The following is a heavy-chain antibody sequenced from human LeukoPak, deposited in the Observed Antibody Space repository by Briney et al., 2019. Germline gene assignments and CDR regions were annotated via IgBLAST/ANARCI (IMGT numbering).Heavy chain of an antibody. V-gene: IGHV4-30-4*01. CDR1: GGSISSGDHY. J-gene: IGHJ4*02. D-gene: IGHD5-12*01. Sequence: PSETLFLTCTVSGGSISSGDHYWSWIRQPPGKGLEWIGYIYYSGSTSGSTTYYNPSLKSRVTVSVDTSKNRFSLKLSSVTAADTAVYYCASGGADSGSLFDYWGQGTLVTVSS. CDR3: ASGGADSGSLFDY. CDR2: IYYSGSTSGSTT.